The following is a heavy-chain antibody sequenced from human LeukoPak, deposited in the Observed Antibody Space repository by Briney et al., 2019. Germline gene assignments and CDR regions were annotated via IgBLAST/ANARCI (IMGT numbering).Heavy chain of an antibody. V-gene: IGHV4-61*02. CDR1: GGSISSGSYY. D-gene: IGHD3-22*01. CDR3: ARAYDSSGYYHFDY. CDR2: IYTSGST. Sequence: SQTLSLTCAVSGGSISSGSYYWSWIRQPAGKGLEWIGRIYTSGSTNYNPSLKSRVTISVDTSKNQFSLKLSSVTAADTAVYYCARAYDSSGYYHFDYWGQGTLVTVSS. J-gene: IGHJ4*02.